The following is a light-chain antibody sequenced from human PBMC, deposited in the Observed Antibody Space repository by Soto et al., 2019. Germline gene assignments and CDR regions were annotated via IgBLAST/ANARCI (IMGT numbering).Light chain of an antibody. Sequence: QSVLTQPPSVSAAPGQKVTISCSGSSSNIGNNYVSWYQQLPGTAPKLLIYDNNKRPSGIPDRFSGSKSGTSATLGITGLQTGDEADYYCGTWDSRRSAVVFGGGTTLTVL. CDR1: SSNIGNNY. J-gene: IGLJ2*01. V-gene: IGLV1-51*01. CDR2: DNN. CDR3: GTWDSRRSAVV.